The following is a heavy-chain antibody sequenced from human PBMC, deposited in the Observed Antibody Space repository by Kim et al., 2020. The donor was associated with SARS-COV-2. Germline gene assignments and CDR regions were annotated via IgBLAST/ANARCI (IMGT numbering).Heavy chain of an antibody. CDR2: IYYRWST. J-gene: IGHJ3*02. Sequence: SETLSLTCTVSGGSISSSSYYWGWIRQPPGKGLEWIGSIYYRWSTYYNPSFKSRVTISVDTSKNQSSLKLSSVTAADTAVYYCARRGRTGLGGFDIWGQG. CDR3: ARRGRTGLGGFDI. V-gene: IGHV4-39*01. D-gene: IGHD1-1*01. CDR1: GGSISSSSYY.